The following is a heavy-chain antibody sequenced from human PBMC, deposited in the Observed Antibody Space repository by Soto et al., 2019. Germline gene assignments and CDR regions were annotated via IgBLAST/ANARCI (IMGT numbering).Heavy chain of an antibody. D-gene: IGHD5-12*01. J-gene: IGHJ4*02. CDR2: IIPILGIA. CDR3: ARDPSGYALPAY. CDR1: GGTFSSYT. V-gene: IGHV1-69*08. Sequence: QVQLVQSGAEVKKPGSSVKLSCKASGGTFSSYTISWVRQAPGQGLEWMGRIIPILGIANSAQKFQGRVTITADKSTSTAYMELSGLRSEDTAVYYCARDPSGYALPAYWGQGTLVTVSS.